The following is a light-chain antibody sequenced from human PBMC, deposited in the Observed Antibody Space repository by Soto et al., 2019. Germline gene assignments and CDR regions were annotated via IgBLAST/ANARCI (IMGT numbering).Light chain of an antibody. CDR2: GAS. V-gene: IGKV3-15*01. CDR1: QSVSSN. Sequence: EIVMTQSPATLSVSPGERATLSCRASQSVSSNLAWYQQKPGQAPRLLIYGASTRATGISARFSGSGSGTEFTLNSRSLPSEGFAVYYCQQYNNWPRTFGQGTKLDI. CDR3: QQYNNWPRT. J-gene: IGKJ1*01.